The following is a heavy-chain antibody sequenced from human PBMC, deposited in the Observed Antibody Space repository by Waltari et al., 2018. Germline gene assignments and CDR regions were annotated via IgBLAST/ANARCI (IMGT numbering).Heavy chain of an antibody. D-gene: IGHD6-19*01. V-gene: IGHV4-59*08. J-gene: IGHJ2*01. Sequence: QVQLQESGPGLVKPSETLSLPCTVSGGSISSYYWSWLRQPPGKGLAWIWYLYYSGRTNYNPSLKCRVTISVDTSKNQFSLKLSSVTAADTAVYYCARRYSSGWDWYFDLWGRGTLVTVSS. CDR3: ARRYSSGWDWYFDL. CDR2: LYYSGRT. CDR1: GGSISSYY.